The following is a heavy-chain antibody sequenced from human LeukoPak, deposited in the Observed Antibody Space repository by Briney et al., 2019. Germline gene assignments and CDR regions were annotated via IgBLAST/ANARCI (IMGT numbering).Heavy chain of an antibody. V-gene: IGHV1-2*02. Sequence: ASVKVSCKASGYTFTGYYMHWVRQAPGQGLERMGWINPNSGGTNYAQKFQGRVTMTRDTSISTAYMELSRLRSDDTAVYYCARTDIVVVPAAPNFDYWGQGTLVTVSS. CDR3: ARTDIVVVPAAPNFDY. D-gene: IGHD2-2*01. CDR1: GYTFTGYY. CDR2: INPNSGGT. J-gene: IGHJ4*02.